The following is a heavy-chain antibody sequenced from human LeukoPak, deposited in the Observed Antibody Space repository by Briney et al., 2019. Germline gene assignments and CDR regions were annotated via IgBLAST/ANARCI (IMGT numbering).Heavy chain of an antibody. CDR2: ISGSGGST. D-gene: IGHD5-24*01. V-gene: IGHV3-23*01. CDR3: AKLVDGRDGYNEGPDAFDI. J-gene: IGHJ3*02. CDR1: GFTFSSCA. Sequence: QSGGSLRLSCAASGFTFSSCAMSWVRQAPGKGLEWVSAISGSGGSTYYADSVKGRFTISRDNSKNTLYLQMNSLRAEDTAVYYCAKLVDGRDGYNEGPDAFDIWGQGTMVTVSS.